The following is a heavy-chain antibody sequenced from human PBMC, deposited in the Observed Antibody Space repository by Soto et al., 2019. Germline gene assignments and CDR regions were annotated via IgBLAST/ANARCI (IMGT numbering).Heavy chain of an antibody. V-gene: IGHV3-7*01. CDR2: IKQDGSEK. CDR1: GFTFSSYW. Sequence: GGSLRLSCAASGFTFSSYWMSWVRQAPGKGLEWVANIKQDGSEKYYVDSVKGRFTISRDNAKNSLYLQMNSLRAEDTAVYYCARDHVGWLRDYYYGMDVWGQGTTVTVSS. J-gene: IGHJ6*02. CDR3: ARDHVGWLRDYYYGMDV. D-gene: IGHD5-12*01.